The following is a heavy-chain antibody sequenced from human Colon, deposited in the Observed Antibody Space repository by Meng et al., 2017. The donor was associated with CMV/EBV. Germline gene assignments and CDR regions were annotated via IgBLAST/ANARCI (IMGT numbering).Heavy chain of an antibody. CDR3: ARAPYNWNDEGWFDP. CDR2: INPNSGGT. Sequence: QVQLVQSGAEGKKPGASVKVSCKASGYTFTGYYMHWVRQASGQGLEWMGWINPNSGGTNYAQKFQGRVTMTRDTSISTAYMELSRLRSDDTAVYYCARAPYNWNDEGWFDPWGQGTLVTVSS. V-gene: IGHV1-2*02. J-gene: IGHJ5*02. D-gene: IGHD1-20*01. CDR1: GYTFTGYY.